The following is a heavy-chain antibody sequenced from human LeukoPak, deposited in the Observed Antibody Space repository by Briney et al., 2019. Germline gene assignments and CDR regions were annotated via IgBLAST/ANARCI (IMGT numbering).Heavy chain of an antibody. J-gene: IGHJ6*03. D-gene: IGHD1-26*01. CDR3: ARDPYSGTYGNTYYYYMDV. CDR1: GFTFSSYG. V-gene: IGHV3-33*05. Sequence: GGSLRLSCAASGFTFSSYGMHWVRQAPGKGLEWVAVTSYDGSNKYYADSVKGRSTISRDNARNSLYLQMNSLRVEDTAVYYCARDPYSGTYGNTYYYYMDVWGKGTTVTISS. CDR2: TSYDGSNK.